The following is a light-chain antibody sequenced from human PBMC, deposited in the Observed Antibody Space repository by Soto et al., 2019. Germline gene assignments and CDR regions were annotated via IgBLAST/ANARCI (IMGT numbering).Light chain of an antibody. V-gene: IGKV1-39*01. CDR2: SAS. J-gene: IGKJ4*01. CDR3: PQSYSTPCT. Sequence: DIQMTQSPSSLSASVGDRVTITCRASQSISSYLNWYQQKPGKAPKLLIYSASSLQSGVPSRFCGGGSGTDFTLTICSLQPEDFATYYCPQSYSTPCTFGGGARVESK. CDR1: QSISSY.